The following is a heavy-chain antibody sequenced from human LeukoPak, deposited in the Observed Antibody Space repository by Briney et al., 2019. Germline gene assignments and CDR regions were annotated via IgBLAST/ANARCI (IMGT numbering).Heavy chain of an antibody. V-gene: IGHV3-30*18. J-gene: IGHJ4*02. Sequence: GRSLRLSCAASGFTFSSYGMHWVRQAPGKGLEWVAVISYDGSNKYYADSVKGRFTISRDNSKNTLYLQMNSLRAEDTAVYYCAKDLTARGLVDTAMQDWGQGTLVTASS. CDR1: GFTFSSYG. D-gene: IGHD5-18*01. CDR2: ISYDGSNK. CDR3: AKDLTARGLVDTAMQD.